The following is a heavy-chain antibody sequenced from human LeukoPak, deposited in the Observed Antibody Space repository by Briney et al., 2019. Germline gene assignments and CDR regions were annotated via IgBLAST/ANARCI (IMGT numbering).Heavy chain of an antibody. V-gene: IGHV1-2*02. CDR1: GYTFAGYY. CDR2: INPNSGGT. CDR3: AGHVDLDAFDI. Sequence: ASVKVSCKASGYTFAGYYMHGVRQAPGQGLEWTGWINPNSGGTNYAQKFQGRVTMTRDTSISTAYMELSRLRSDDTAVYYCAGHVDLDAFDIWGQGTMVTVSS. J-gene: IGHJ3*02. D-gene: IGHD5-12*01.